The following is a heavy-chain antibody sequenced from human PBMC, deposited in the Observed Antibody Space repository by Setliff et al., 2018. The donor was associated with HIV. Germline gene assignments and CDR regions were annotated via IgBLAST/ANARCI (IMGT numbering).Heavy chain of an antibody. Sequence: PGGSLRLSCATSGFGFSRYAMHWVRQAPGKGLEWEAVIWDDGSNKYYADSVKGRFTIFRDNSKNTLYLQMNSLRAKDTAVYYCARDRVELFWDGELNYMDVWGKGTTGTVAS. CDR3: ARDRVELFWDGELNYMDV. CDR2: IWDDGSNK. CDR1: GFGFSRYA. J-gene: IGHJ6*03. V-gene: IGHV3-33*01. D-gene: IGHD3-10*01.